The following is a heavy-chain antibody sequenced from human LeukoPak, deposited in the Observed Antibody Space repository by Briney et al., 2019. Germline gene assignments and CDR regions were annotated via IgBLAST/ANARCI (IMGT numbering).Heavy chain of an antibody. J-gene: IGHJ4*02. CDR2: INHSGST. D-gene: IGHD5-18*01. CDR3: AGGYRGYYFDC. CDR1: GGSFSGYY. V-gene: IGHV4-34*01. Sequence: SETLSLTCAVYGGSFSGYYWSWIRQPPGKGLEWIGEINHSGSTNYNPSLKSRVTISVDTSKNQFSLKLSSVTAADTAVYYCAGGYRGYYFDCWGQGTLVTVSS.